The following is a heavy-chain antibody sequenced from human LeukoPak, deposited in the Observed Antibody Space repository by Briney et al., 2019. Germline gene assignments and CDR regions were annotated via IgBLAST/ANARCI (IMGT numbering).Heavy chain of an antibody. CDR1: GYTFTGYY. D-gene: IGHD2-15*01. Sequence: ASAKVSCKASGYTFTGYYMHWVRQAPGQGLEWMGWMNPYSGGTNYAQKFQGRVTMTRDTSISTAYMGLRRLSSDDTAIYYCARPYCNGGSCHDYFDYWGQGTLVSVSS. CDR2: MNPYSGGT. V-gene: IGHV1-2*02. J-gene: IGHJ4*02. CDR3: ARPYCNGGSCHDYFDY.